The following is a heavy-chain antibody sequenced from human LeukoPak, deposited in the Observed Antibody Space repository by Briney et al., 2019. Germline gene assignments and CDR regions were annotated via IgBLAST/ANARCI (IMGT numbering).Heavy chain of an antibody. J-gene: IGHJ5*02. CDR3: ARVGYYDSSSEFYWLDP. D-gene: IGHD3-22*01. V-gene: IGHV1-18*01. Sequence: GASVKVSCKASGYTFTSYGISWVRQAPGQGLEWMGWISAYNGNTNYAQKLQGRVTMTTDTSTSTAYMELRSLRSDDTAVYYCARVGYYDSSSEFYWLDPWGQGTLVTVSS. CDR2: ISAYNGNT. CDR1: GYTFTSYG.